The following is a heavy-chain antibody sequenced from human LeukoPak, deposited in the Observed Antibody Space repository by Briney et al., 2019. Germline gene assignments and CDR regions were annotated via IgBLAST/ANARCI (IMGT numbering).Heavy chain of an antibody. CDR3: ARDFPRGYCGGDCNY. CDR2: ISSSSSYI. D-gene: IGHD2-21*02. Sequence: GGSLRLSCADSGFTFSSYSMNWVRQAPGKGLEWVSSISSSSSYIYYADSVKGRFTISRDNAKNSLYLQMNSLRAEDTAVYYCARDFPRGYCGGDCNYWGQGTLVTVSS. J-gene: IGHJ4*02. V-gene: IGHV3-21*01. CDR1: GFTFSSYS.